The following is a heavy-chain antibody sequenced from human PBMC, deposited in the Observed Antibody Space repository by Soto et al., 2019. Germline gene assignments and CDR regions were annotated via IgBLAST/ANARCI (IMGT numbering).Heavy chain of an antibody. J-gene: IGHJ4*02. D-gene: IGHD5-18*01. CDR1: GFRFSSYA. CDR3: AICTGIQLWVFNY. V-gene: IGHV3-23*01. CDR2: VTGSGGST. Sequence: PGGSLRLSCAASGFRFSSYAMSWVRQAPGKGFEWVSTVTGSGGSTFYADSVKGRLSISRDNSKNTLYLQMSSLRAEDTAVYYCAICTGIQLWVFNYWGQGTPVTVSS.